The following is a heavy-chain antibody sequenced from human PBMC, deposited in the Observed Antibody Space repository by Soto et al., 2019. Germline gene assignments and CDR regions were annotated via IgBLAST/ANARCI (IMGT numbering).Heavy chain of an antibody. CDR1: GFTFSSYS. V-gene: IGHV3-48*01. CDR3: ARDLGSSWYPEYFQH. Sequence: GGSLRLSCAASGFTFSSYSMNWGRPAPGKGLEWVSYISSSSSTIYYADSVKGRFTISRDNAKNSLYLQMNSLRAEDTAVYYCARDLGSSWYPEYFQHWGQGTLVTVSS. J-gene: IGHJ1*01. CDR2: ISSSSSTI. D-gene: IGHD6-13*01.